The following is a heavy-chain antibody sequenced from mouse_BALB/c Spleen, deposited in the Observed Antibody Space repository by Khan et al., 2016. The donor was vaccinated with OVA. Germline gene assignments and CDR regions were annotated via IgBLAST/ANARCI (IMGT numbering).Heavy chain of an antibody. J-gene: IGHJ3*01. CDR3: ARRDYSSSYPGFVY. Sequence: VQLQESGPELVKPGASVKMSCKASGYSFTDYIISWVKRRTGQGLQWTGEIYPGSGSIYSNEKFKGKATLTADKSSNTAYMQLSSLTSEDSAFYFCARRDYSSSYPGFVYWGQGTLVTVSA. V-gene: IGHV1-77*01. CDR2: IYPGSGSI. CDR1: GYSFTDYI. D-gene: IGHD1-1*01.